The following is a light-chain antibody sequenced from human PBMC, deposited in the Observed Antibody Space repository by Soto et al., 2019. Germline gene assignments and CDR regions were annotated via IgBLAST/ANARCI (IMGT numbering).Light chain of an antibody. J-gene: IGKJ1*01. CDR2: WAS. CDR1: QSVLYSSNNKNY. Sequence: DIVMTQSPDSLAVSLGERATINCKSSQSVLYSSNNKNYLAWYQHKPGQPPKVLIYWASTRESGVPDRFSGSGSGTDFTLTISSLQAEDVAVYYCQQYYSSPWTFGQGTKVEI. CDR3: QQYYSSPWT. V-gene: IGKV4-1*01.